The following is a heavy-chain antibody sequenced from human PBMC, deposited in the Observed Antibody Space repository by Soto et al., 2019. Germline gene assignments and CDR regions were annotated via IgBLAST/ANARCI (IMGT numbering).Heavy chain of an antibody. CDR3: ARIQSPGVLRGTFDY. CDR1: GGTFSSYA. Sequence: SVKVSCKASGGTFSSYAISWVRQAPGQGLEWMGGIIPIFGTANYAQKFQGRVTITADESTSTAYMELSSLIFEDTAVYYCARIQSPGVLRGTFDYWGQGTLVTVSS. J-gene: IGHJ4*02. V-gene: IGHV1-69*13. D-gene: IGHD2-8*01. CDR2: IIPIFGTA.